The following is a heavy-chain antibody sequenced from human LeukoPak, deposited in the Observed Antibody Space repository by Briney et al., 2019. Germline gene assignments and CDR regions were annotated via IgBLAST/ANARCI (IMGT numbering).Heavy chain of an antibody. D-gene: IGHD3-9*01. V-gene: IGHV1-18*01. CDR1: GGTFSSYA. CDR3: ARGNNVLRYFDWLDYYYYGMDV. J-gene: IGHJ6*02. CDR2: ISAYNGNT. Sequence: EASVKVSCKASGGTFSSYAISWVRQAPGQGLEWMGGISAYNGNTNYAQKLQGRVTMTTDTSTSTAYMELRSLRSDDTAVYYCARGNNVLRYFDWLDYYYYGMDVWGQGTTVTVSS.